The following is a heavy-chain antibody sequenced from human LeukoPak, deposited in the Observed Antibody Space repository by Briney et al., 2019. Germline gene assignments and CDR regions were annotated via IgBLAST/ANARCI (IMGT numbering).Heavy chain of an antibody. J-gene: IGHJ4*02. Sequence: GGSLRLSCATSGFSLSGHWMNWVRQPPGKGREWVANIKAGGSEKYYVDSVKGRFTISRDDAKRTVDLQMDNLRTEDTAVYYCAYRNNFEYWGQGTLVTISS. CDR3: AYRNNFEY. D-gene: IGHD1-26*01. CDR2: IKAGGSEK. CDR1: GFSLSGHW. V-gene: IGHV3-7*05.